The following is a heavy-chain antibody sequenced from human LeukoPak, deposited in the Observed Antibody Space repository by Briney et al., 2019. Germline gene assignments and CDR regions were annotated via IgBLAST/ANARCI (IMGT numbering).Heavy chain of an antibody. V-gene: IGHV4-4*02. CDR1: GGSISSSNW. CDR3: ASLDGYDSSGYYYDFDY. J-gene: IGHJ4*02. Sequence: PSETLSLTCAVSGGSISSSNWWSWVRQPPGKGLEWIGEIYHSGSTNYNPSLKSRVTISVDKSKNQFPLKPSSVTAADTAVYYCASLDGYDSSGYYYDFDYWGQGTLVTVSS. CDR2: IYHSGST. D-gene: IGHD3-22*01.